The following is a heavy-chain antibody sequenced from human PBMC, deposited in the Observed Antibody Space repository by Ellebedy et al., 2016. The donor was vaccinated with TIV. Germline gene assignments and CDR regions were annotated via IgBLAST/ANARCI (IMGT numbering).Heavy chain of an antibody. D-gene: IGHD3-10*01. J-gene: IGHJ6*02. V-gene: IGHV3-15*01. Sequence: GESLKISXAASGFTFNNAWMSWVRQAPGKGLEWVGRIKSKTDGGTTDYAAPVKGRFTISRDDSKNTLYLQMNSLKTEDTAFYYCTTSTYGSGNYGMDVWGQGTTVSVSS. CDR3: TTSTYGSGNYGMDV. CDR1: GFTFNNAW. CDR2: IKSKTDGGTT.